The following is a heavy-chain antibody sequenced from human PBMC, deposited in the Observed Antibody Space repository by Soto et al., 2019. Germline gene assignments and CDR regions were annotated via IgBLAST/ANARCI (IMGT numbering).Heavy chain of an antibody. V-gene: IGHV3-15*01. D-gene: IGHD6-13*01. CDR3: TTFVLRSRSNSSSWYVVTWGPLTHRFDY. CDR2: IKSKTDGGTT. J-gene: IGHJ4*02. Sequence: EVQLVESGGGLVKPGGSLRLSCAASGFTFSNAWMSWVRQAPGKGLEWVGRIKSKTDGGTTDYAAPVKGRFTISRDDSNNTLYLQMNSLKTEDTAVYYCTTFVLRSRSNSSSWYVVTWGPLTHRFDYWGQGTLVTVSS. CDR1: GFTFSNAW.